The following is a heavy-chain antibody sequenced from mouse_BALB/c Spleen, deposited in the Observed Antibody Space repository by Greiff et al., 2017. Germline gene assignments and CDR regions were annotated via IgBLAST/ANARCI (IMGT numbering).Heavy chain of an antibody. CDR1: GYTFPDYA. Sequence: VQLQQSGAELVRPGVSVKISCKGSGYTFPDYAMHWVKQSHAKSLEWIGVISTYYGDASYNQKFKGKATMTVDKSSSTAYMELARLTSEDSAIYYCAREKRSGNAMDYWGQGTSVTVSS. D-gene: IGHD4-1*01. J-gene: IGHJ4*01. V-gene: IGHV1S137*01. CDR2: ISTYYGDA. CDR3: AREKRSGNAMDY.